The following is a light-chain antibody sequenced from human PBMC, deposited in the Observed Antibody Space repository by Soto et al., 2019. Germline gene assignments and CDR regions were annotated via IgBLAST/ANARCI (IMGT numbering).Light chain of an antibody. J-gene: IGKJ1*01. Sequence: TLSLSPGERATLSCRAIQSVSTTYLAWYQQKPGQAPRLLIYGASSRATGIPDRFSGSGSGTDFTLTISRLEPEDFAVYYCQQYGSSRWTFGQGTKVDIK. V-gene: IGKV3-20*01. CDR2: GAS. CDR3: QQYGSSRWT. CDR1: QSVSTTY.